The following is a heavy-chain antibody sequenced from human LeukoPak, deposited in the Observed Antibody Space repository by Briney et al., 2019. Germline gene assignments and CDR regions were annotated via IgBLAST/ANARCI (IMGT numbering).Heavy chain of an antibody. CDR1: GFTFSSYE. V-gene: IGHV3-48*03. J-gene: IGHJ4*02. CDR3: ARVQRGIAVALDY. D-gene: IGHD6-19*01. Sequence: PGGSLRLSCAASGFTFSSYEMNWVRQAPGKGLEWVSYISTTGSSIYYAGSVKGRFTISRDNVKNLLYLQMNSLRAEDTAVYYCARVQRGIAVALDYWGQGTLATVSS. CDR2: ISTTGSSI.